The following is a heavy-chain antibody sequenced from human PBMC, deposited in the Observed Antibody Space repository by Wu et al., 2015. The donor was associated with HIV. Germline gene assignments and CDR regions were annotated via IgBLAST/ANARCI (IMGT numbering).Heavy chain of an antibody. Sequence: QVQLQQWGAGLLKPSETLSLTCAVYGGSFSDYYWSWIRQPPGKGLEWIGEINHSGSTNYNPSLKSRVTISVDTSKNQFSLKLSSVTAADTAVYYCASISIAPPQNYMDVWGKGDHGHRLL. V-gene: IGHV4-34*01. J-gene: IGHJ6*03. CDR3: ASISIAPPQNYMDV. D-gene: IGHD6-6*01. CDR1: GGSFSDYY. CDR2: INHSGST.